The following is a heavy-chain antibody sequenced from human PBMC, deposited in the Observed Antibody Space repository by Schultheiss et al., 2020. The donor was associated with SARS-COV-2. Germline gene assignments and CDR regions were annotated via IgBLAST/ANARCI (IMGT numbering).Heavy chain of an antibody. Sequence: ASVKVSCKASGYTFTSYGISWVRQAPGQGLEWMGWISAHSGNTNYAQKFQGRVTMTTDTSTSTAYMELRSLRSDDTAVYYCARGLAAAGYGMDVWGQGTTVTVSS. CDR3: ARGLAAAGYGMDV. CDR2: ISAHSGNT. D-gene: IGHD6-13*01. CDR1: GYTFTSYG. V-gene: IGHV1-18*01. J-gene: IGHJ6*02.